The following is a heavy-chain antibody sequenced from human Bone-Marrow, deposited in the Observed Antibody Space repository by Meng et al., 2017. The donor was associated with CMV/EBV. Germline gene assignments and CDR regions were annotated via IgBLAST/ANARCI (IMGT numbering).Heavy chain of an antibody. CDR3: ARDFPNYYFDY. Sequence: SCAVSGFTFSSYSMHCVRQAPGKGLDWVAVISYDGSNKFYADSLKGRFTISRDNSENTFYLQMKSLETEDTAVYYCARDFPNYYFDYWGQGILVTVSS. J-gene: IGHJ4*02. D-gene: IGHD5-24*01. V-gene: IGHV3-30*01. CDR1: GFTFSSYS. CDR2: ISYDGSNK.